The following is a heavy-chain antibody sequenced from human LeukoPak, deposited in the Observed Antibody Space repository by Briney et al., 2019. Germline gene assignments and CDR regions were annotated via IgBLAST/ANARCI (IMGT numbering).Heavy chain of an antibody. D-gene: IGHD4-11*01. V-gene: IGHV4-34*01. J-gene: IGHJ4*02. CDR1: GGSFSGYY. CDR2: INHSGST. CDR3: ARSYRYSNHFDY. Sequence: SETLSLTCAVYGGSFSGYYWSWLRQPPGKGLEWIGEINHSGSTNYNPSLKSRVTISVDTSKNQFSLKLSSVTAADTAVYYCARSYRYSNHFDYWGQGTLVTVSS.